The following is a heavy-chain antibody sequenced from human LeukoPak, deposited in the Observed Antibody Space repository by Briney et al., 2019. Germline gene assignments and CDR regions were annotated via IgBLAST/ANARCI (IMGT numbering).Heavy chain of an antibody. V-gene: IGHV1-2*02. CDR3: ARAISSSGGGNDFDY. D-gene: IGHD6-13*01. Sequence: ASVKVSCKASGYTFTGYYMHWVRQAPGQGLEWMGWINPNSGGTNYAQKLQGRVTMTRDTSISTAYMELSRLRSDDTAVYYCARAISSSGGGNDFDYWGQGTLVTVSS. CDR1: GYTFTGYY. CDR2: INPNSGGT. J-gene: IGHJ4*02.